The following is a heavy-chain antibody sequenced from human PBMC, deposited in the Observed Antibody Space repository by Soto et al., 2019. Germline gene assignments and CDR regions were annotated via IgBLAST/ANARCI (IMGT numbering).Heavy chain of an antibody. J-gene: IGHJ6*02. CDR3: ARDYYDYVWGSYFGMDV. D-gene: IGHD3-16*01. Sequence: PGGSLRLSCAASGFTFSSYWMSWVRQAPGKGLEWVANIKQDGSEKYYVDSVKGRFTISRDNAKNSLYLQMNSLRAEDTAVYYCARDYYDYVWGSYFGMDVWGQGTRVTFSS. V-gene: IGHV3-7*01. CDR1: GFTFSSYW. CDR2: IKQDGSEK.